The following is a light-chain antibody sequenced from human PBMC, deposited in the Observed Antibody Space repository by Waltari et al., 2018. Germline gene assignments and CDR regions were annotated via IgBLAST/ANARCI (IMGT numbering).Light chain of an antibody. CDR1: SSDIGSYNV. J-gene: IGLJ3*02. CDR2: GVN. V-gene: IGLV2-23*02. Sequence: QSALTQPASVSGSRGQSITISCTGSSSDIGSYNVVSWYQHHPGKAPKLLIYGVNNRPSGVSNRFSGSKSGNTASLTISGLRAEDEADYYCSSYAVSVVFGGGTKLTVL. CDR3: SSYAVSVV.